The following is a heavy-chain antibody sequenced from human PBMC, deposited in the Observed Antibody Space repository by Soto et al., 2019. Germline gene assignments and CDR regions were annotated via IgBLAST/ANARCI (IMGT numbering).Heavy chain of an antibody. V-gene: IGHV4-31*03. J-gene: IGHJ6*02. CDR3: ARDILDGMDV. CDR1: GGSISSGGYY. CDR2: MYYSGST. Sequence: SETLSLTCTVSGGSISSGGYYWSWIRQHPGKGLEWIGYMYYSGSTYYNPSLKSRVTISVDTSKNQFSLKLSSVTAADTAVYYCARDILDGMDVWGQGTTVTVSS.